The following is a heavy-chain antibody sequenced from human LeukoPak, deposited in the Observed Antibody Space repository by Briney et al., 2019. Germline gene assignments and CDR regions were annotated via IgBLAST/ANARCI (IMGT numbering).Heavy chain of an antibody. D-gene: IGHD3-22*01. CDR2: IYYSGSA. CDR1: NGSINSYY. V-gene: IGHV4-59*01. CDR3: ARTYDSSGYSAFHI. Sequence: SETLSLTCIVSNGSINSYYWSWIRQPPGKGLEWIGYIYYSGSAYYNPSLRSRVTISVDTSKSQFSLNLSSVTAADTAVYYCARTYDSSGYSAFHIWGQGTMVTVSP. J-gene: IGHJ3*02.